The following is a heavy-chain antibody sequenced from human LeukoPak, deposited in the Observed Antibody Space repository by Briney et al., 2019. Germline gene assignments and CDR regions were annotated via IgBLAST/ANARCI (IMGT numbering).Heavy chain of an antibody. V-gene: IGHV3-49*04. D-gene: IGHD1-14*01. CDR3: SYSGYNDY. CDR1: GFTFGDYA. J-gene: IGHJ4*02. CDR2: IRSEAYGGTT. Sequence: GGSLRLSCTASGFTFGDYAMSWVRQAPGKGLEWVGFIRSEAYGGTTEYAASVKGRFTNSRDDSKSIAYLQMNSLKTEDTAVYYCSYSGYNDYWGQGTLVTVSS.